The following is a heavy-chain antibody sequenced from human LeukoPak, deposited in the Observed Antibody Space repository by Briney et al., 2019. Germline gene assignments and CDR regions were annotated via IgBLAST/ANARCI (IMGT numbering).Heavy chain of an antibody. D-gene: IGHD2-2*02. V-gene: IGHV4-38-2*02. CDR1: GYSISSGSH. J-gene: IGHJ3*02. CDR3: SRDGQRCRGSNCYTVDM. Sequence: PAETLSLTCTASGYSISSGSHRGWLRQPPGKGLEGIGSKYHTGSTYYNPSVTRRVTISIDTSKNPFSLKMTSVPAADTAVYYCSRDGQRCRGSNCYTVDMWGQGTGVTVSS. CDR2: KYHTGST.